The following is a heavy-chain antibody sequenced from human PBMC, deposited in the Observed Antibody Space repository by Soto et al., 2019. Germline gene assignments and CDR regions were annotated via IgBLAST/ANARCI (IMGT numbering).Heavy chain of an antibody. J-gene: IGHJ5*02. CDR1: GGSISSGGYY. Sequence: QVQLQESGPGLVKPSQTLSLTCTVSGGSISSGGYYWSWIRQHPGKGLEWIGYIHYSGSTYYNPSLKSRVTISVDTSKNQFSLKLSSVTAADTAVYYCAREADTAMVTPGLYNWFDPWGQGTLVTVSS. CDR3: AREADTAMVTPGLYNWFDP. CDR2: IHYSGST. D-gene: IGHD5-18*01. V-gene: IGHV4-31*03.